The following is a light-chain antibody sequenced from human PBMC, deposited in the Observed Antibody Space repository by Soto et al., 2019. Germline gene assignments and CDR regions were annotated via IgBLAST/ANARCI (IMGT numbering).Light chain of an antibody. CDR3: AAWDASLNGRI. Sequence: QSVLTQPPSASGTPGQRVTISCSGSSSNLGSKAVAWYQQLPGTAPRLLIYSHNQRPSGVPDRFSGSKSGTSASLASSGLQSGDEGDYYCAAWDASLNGRIFGGGTKLTVL. V-gene: IGLV1-44*01. CDR1: SSNLGSKA. CDR2: SHN. J-gene: IGLJ2*01.